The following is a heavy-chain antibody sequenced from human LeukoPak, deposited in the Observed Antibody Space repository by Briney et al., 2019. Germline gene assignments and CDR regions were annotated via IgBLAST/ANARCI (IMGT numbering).Heavy chain of an antibody. V-gene: IGHV1-18*01. CDR3: ARAAAGTRYYYYYMDV. CDR1: GYIFTSYG. Sequence: ASVKVSCKASGYIFTSYGISWVRQAPGQGLEWMGWISAYNGDTNYAQKLQGRVTMTTDTSTSTAYMELRSLRSDDTAVYYCARAAAGTRYYYYYMDVWGEGTTVTVSS. J-gene: IGHJ6*03. D-gene: IGHD6-13*01. CDR2: ISAYNGDT.